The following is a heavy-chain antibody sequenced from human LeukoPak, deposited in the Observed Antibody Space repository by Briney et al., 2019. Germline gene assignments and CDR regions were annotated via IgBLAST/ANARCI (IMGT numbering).Heavy chain of an antibody. V-gene: IGHV3-15*01. Sequence: GGSLRLSCAVSGITFTNAWMNWVRQAPGKGLEWDGRIRSKIDGGTSDLAASVRGRFTISRDDSENTLYLQMNSLDTEDTAVYYCATAPGYWGLAPLDYWGRGILVTVSS. J-gene: IGHJ4*02. D-gene: IGHD7-27*01. CDR2: IRSKIDGGTS. CDR1: GITFTNAW. CDR3: ATAPGYWGLAPLDY.